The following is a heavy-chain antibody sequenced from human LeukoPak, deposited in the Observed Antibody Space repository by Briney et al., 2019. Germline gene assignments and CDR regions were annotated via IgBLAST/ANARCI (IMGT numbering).Heavy chain of an antibody. Sequence: GGSLRLSCAASGFTFSSYGMSWVRQAPGKGLEWVSAISGSGGSTYYADSVKGRFTISRDNSKNTLYLQMNSLRAEDTAVYYCAKDSSSGRYIPIGFDYWGQGTLVTVSS. CDR3: AKDSSSGRYIPIGFDY. D-gene: IGHD6-19*01. CDR1: GFTFSSYG. J-gene: IGHJ4*02. V-gene: IGHV3-23*01. CDR2: ISGSGGST.